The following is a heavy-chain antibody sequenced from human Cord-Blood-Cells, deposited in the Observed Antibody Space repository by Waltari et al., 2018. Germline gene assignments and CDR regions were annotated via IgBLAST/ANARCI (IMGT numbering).Heavy chain of an antibody. CDR2: MNPNSGNT. V-gene: IGHV1-8*03. CDR1: GSPLTSYD. J-gene: IGHJ3*02. Sequence: QVQLVQSGAEVKQPGASVKGSCKTSGSPLTSYDINWVRQATGQGLEWMGWMNPNSGNTGYAQKFQGRVTITRNTSISTAYMELSSLGSEDTAVYYCARGWRRGAFDIWGQGTMVTVSS. D-gene: IGHD3-16*01. CDR3: ARGWRRGAFDI.